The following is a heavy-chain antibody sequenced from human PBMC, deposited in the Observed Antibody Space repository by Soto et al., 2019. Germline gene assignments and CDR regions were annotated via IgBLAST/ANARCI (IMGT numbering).Heavy chain of an antibody. Sequence: EVLLVESGGGLVKPGGSLRLSCAASGFPFSDYVINWVRQAPGKGLEWISSISSSSSYIDYADSVKGRFTISRDNAKNSLYLQMNSLRAEDTAMYYCARDRGYSGYDHYSDYWGQGTLVTVSS. J-gene: IGHJ4*02. CDR1: GFPFSDYV. CDR3: ARDRGYSGYDHYSDY. V-gene: IGHV3-21*01. D-gene: IGHD5-12*01. CDR2: ISSSSSYI.